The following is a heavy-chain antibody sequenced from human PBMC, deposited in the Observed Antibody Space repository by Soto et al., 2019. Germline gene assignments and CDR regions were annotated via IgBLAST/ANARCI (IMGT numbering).Heavy chain of an antibody. D-gene: IGHD6-19*01. J-gene: IGHJ3*02. Sequence: GGSLRLSCASSGFTFSSYEMNWVRQAPGKGLEWVSYISSSGSTIYYADSVKGRFTISRDNAKNSLYLQMNSLRAEDTAVYYCARDDELAVAGTHDAFDIWGQGTMVTGS. CDR1: GFTFSSYE. CDR2: ISSSGSTI. CDR3: ARDDELAVAGTHDAFDI. V-gene: IGHV3-48*03.